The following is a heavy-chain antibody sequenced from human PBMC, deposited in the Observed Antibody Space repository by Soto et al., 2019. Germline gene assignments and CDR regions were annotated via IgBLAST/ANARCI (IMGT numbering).Heavy chain of an antibody. CDR2: INPSGGST. D-gene: IGHD6-13*01. V-gene: IGHV1-46*01. CDR3: ARVESSSWYDY. CDR1: GYTFTSYY. J-gene: IGHJ4*02. Sequence: ASGKVSCKASGYTFTSYYMHCVRQAPGQGLEWMGIINPSGGSTSYVQKFQGRVTMTRDTSTSTVYMELSSLRSEDTAVYYCARVESSSWYDYWGQGTLVTVSS.